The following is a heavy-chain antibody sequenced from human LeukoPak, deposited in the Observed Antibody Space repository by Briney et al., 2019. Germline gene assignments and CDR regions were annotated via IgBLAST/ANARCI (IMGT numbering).Heavy chain of an antibody. Sequence: GASVKVSCKASGYTFTNYHMHWVRQAPGQGLEWMGWINPNSGGTNYAQKFQGRVTMTRDTSISTAYMELSRLRFDDTAVYYCASSAADYLEWSHAFDYWGQGTLVTVSS. J-gene: IGHJ4*02. CDR3: ASSAADYLEWSHAFDY. D-gene: IGHD3-3*01. V-gene: IGHV1-2*02. CDR1: GYTFTNYH. CDR2: INPNSGGT.